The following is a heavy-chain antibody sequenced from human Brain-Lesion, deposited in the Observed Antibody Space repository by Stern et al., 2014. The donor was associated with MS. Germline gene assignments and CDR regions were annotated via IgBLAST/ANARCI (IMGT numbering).Heavy chain of an antibody. D-gene: IGHD3-22*01. V-gene: IGHV1-2*04. CDR3: ATYYYDSTGYNEF. CDR2: INPKSGGT. CDR1: GYTFTGYY. Sequence: QVQLVQSGAEVKKPGASVKVSCKASGYTFTGYYMHWVRQAPGQGLEWMGWINPKSGGTNYAQKFQGWVTMTRDTSINTAYMELSRLRSDDTAVYYCATYYYDSTGYNEFWGQGTLVTGAS. J-gene: IGHJ4*02.